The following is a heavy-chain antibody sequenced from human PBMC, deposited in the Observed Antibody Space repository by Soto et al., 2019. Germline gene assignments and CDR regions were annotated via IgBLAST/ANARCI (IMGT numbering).Heavy chain of an antibody. CDR2: IYYSGST. V-gene: IGHV4-39*01. D-gene: IGHD5-12*01. Sequence: SETLSLTCTVSGGSISSSSYYWGWIRQPPGKGLEWIGSIYYSGSTYYNPSLKSRVTISVDTSKNQFSLKLSSVTAADTAVYYCARTRGYSGPKAPFDPWGQGTLVTVSS. CDR3: ARTRGYSGPKAPFDP. J-gene: IGHJ5*02. CDR1: GGSISSSSYY.